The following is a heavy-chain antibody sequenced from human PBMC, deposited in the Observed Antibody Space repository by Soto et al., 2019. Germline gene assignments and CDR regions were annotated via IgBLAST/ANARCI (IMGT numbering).Heavy chain of an antibody. CDR2: IYYSGRT. CDR3: ARDRSNSPDNFDF. J-gene: IGHJ4*02. V-gene: IGHV4-30-4*01. D-gene: IGHD6-6*01. CDR1: GGSIDNYEYY. Sequence: QVQLQESGPGLVKPSQTLSLTCTVSGGSIDNYEYYWTWIRQPPGKGLEWVGYIYYSGRTNYNPSLNSRLTISLDTSKNQFSLRLTSVSAADTAMYYCARDRSNSPDNFDFWGQGTLVTVSS.